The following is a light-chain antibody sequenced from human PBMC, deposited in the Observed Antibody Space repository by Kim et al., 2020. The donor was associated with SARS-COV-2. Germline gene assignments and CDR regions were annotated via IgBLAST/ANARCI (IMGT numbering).Light chain of an antibody. CDR3: AAWDDSLNGRGV. V-gene: IGLV1-44*01. Sequence: ELTQPPSASGTPGQRVTISCSGSSSNIGSNTVNWYQQLPGTAPKLLIYSNNQRPSGVPDRFSGSKSGTSASLAISGLQSEDEADYYCAAWDDSLNGRGVFGGGTQLTVL. J-gene: IGLJ2*01. CDR1: SSNIGSNT. CDR2: SNN.